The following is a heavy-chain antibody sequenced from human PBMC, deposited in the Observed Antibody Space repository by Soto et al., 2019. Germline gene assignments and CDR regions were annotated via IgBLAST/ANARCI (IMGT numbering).Heavy chain of an antibody. Sequence: ASVKVSCKASGYAFTSYAMHWVRQTPGQRLEWMGWINASNGNTKYSRKFQGRVTITRDTSAGTAYMELSSLRSEDTAVYYCARAPTSSWKSWFDPWGQGTLVTVSS. V-gene: IGHV1-3*01. J-gene: IGHJ5*02. CDR3: ARAPTSSWKSWFDP. CDR2: INASNGNT. D-gene: IGHD6-13*01. CDR1: GYAFTSYA.